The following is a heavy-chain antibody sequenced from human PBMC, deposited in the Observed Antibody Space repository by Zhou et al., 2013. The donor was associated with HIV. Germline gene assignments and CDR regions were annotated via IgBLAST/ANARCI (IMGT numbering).Heavy chain of an antibody. Sequence: QVQLVQSGAEVKKPGSSVKVACKASGGTFSSYGISWVRQAPGQGLEWMGLISPTGGSTSYAQKFQGRVTMTRDTSTSTVYMELSSLRSEDTAVFYCAREGVYGSNSNAFDIWGQGTLVTVSS. D-gene: IGHD4-4*01. CDR1: GGTFSSYG. J-gene: IGHJ3*02. CDR3: AREGVYGSNSNAFDI. CDR2: ISPTGGST. V-gene: IGHV1-46*01.